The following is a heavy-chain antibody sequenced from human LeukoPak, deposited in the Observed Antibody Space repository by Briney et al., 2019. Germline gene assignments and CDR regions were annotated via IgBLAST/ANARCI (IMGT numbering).Heavy chain of an antibody. CDR3: ARDLYSSRTNDAFVI. V-gene: IGHV4-39*07. D-gene: IGHD6-13*01. CDR2: IYYHGST. J-gene: IGHJ3*02. CDR1: GGSISITSYY. Sequence: SETLSLTCTVSGGSISITSYYWGWIRQPPGKGLEWIGGIYYHGSTYYNPSLKSRVTISVDTSKNQFSLKLSSVTAADTAVYYCARDLYSSRTNDAFVIWGQGRMVTVSA.